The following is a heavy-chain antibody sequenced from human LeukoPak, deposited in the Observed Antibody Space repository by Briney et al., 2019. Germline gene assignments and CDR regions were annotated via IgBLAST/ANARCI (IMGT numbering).Heavy chain of an antibody. Sequence: SETLSLTCGVSGGSISSTNWWSWVRQPPGQGLEWIGEVSLTGETNYNPSLNGRVTMSLDGSRNQLSLTLTSVTAADTAIYYCSGESGAFCPFGYWGQGTLVIVPP. CDR3: SGESGAFCPFGY. V-gene: IGHV4-4*02. D-gene: IGHD1-26*01. CDR2: VSLTGET. CDR1: GGSISSTNW. J-gene: IGHJ4*02.